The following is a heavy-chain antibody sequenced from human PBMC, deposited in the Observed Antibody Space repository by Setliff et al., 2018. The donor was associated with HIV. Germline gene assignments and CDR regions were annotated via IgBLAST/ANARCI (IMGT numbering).Heavy chain of an antibody. CDR2: INPNGGYT. V-gene: IGHV1-2*02. J-gene: IGHJ6*03. CDR3: ARDIGGYWDYHYYMDV. CDR1: GYIFTDYY. Sequence: ASVKVSCKASGYIFTDYYIHWVRQAPGQGLEWMGWINPNGGYTNYAQKFLGRVTMTQDTSISTGSMELSRLRSDDTAVYYCARDIGGYWDYHYYMDVWGKGTTVTVSS. D-gene: IGHD3-22*01.